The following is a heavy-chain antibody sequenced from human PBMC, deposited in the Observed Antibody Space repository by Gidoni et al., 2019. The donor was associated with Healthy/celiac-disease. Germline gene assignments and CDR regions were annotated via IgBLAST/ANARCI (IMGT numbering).Heavy chain of an antibody. CDR3: ARRQRRDYYYGMDV. D-gene: IGHD6-25*01. J-gene: IGHJ6*02. CDR2: IYYSGST. Sequence: TLSLTCTVSGGSISSSSYYWGWIRQPPGKGLEWIGSIYYSGSTYYNPSLKSRVTISVDTSKNQFSLKLSSVTAADTAVYYCARRQRRDYYYGMDVWGQGTTVTVSS. V-gene: IGHV4-39*01. CDR1: GGSISSSSYY.